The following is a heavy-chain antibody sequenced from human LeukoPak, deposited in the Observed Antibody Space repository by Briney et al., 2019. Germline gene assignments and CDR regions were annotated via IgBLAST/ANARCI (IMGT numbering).Heavy chain of an antibody. D-gene: IGHD3-3*01. J-gene: IGHJ4*02. V-gene: IGHV3-23*01. CDR1: GFTFSSYW. CDR3: ARKDYYDFWSGYHDYFDY. Sequence: GGSLRLSCAASGFTFSSYWMSWVRQAPGKGMEWVSAISGSGGSTYYADSVKGRFTISRDNSKNTLYLQMNSLRAEDTAVYYCARKDYYDFWSGYHDYFDYWGQGTLVTVSS. CDR2: ISGSGGST.